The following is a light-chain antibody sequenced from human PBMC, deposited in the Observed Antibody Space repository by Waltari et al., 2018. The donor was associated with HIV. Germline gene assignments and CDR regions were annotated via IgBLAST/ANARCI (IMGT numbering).Light chain of an antibody. CDR2: EGS. CDR1: SSDVGSYNL. Sequence: QPALTQPASVSGSPGQSNTISCTGTSSDVGSYNLVSWYQQHPGKAPKLMIYEGSKRPSGVSNRFSGSKSGNTASLTISGLQAEDEADYYCCSYAGSSTWVFGGGTKLTVL. J-gene: IGLJ3*02. V-gene: IGLV2-23*01. CDR3: CSYAGSSTWV.